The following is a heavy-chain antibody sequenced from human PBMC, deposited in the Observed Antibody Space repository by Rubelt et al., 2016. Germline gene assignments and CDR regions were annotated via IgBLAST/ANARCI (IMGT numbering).Heavy chain of an antibody. J-gene: IGHJ4*02. CDR3: AREIDGGRFHDGY. D-gene: IGHD4-23*01. Sequence: QVQLVQSGAEVKKPGASVKVSCKASGYTFTSYYMHWVRQAPGQGLEWMGWINTNTGNPTYAQGFTGRFVFSLDTSVSTTYLKISSLKAEDTAVYDCAREIDGGRFHDGYWGQGTLVTVSS. CDR1: GYTFTSYY. V-gene: IGHV7-4-1*02. CDR2: INTNTGNP.